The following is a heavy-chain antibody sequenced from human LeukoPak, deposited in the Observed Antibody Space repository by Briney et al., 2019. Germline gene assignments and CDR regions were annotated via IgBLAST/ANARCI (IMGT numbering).Heavy chain of an antibody. CDR2: INPSGGST. CDR1: GYTFTSYY. V-gene: IGHV1-46*01. J-gene: IGHJ4*02. D-gene: IGHD3-22*01. CDR3: ARARDSSGYWY. Sequence: ASVKVSCKAAGYTFTSYYMHWVRQAPGQGLEWMGIINPSGGSTSYAKKFQGRVTMTRDTSISAAYMELSRLRSDVTAVYYCARARDSSGYWYWGQGTLVTVSS.